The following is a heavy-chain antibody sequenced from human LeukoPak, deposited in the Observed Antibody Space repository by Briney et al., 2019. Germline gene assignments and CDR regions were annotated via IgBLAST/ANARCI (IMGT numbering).Heavy chain of an antibody. J-gene: IGHJ4*02. Sequence: GASVKVSCKAFGYTFINHWMHWVRQVPGQGLEWVGRISPIFGTANYAQKFQDRVTITADKSTSTAYMELSSLRSEDTAVYYCARDLGACYDILSCPPWGQGTLVTVSS. D-gene: IGHD3-9*01. V-gene: IGHV1-69*06. CDR2: ISPIFGTA. CDR3: ARDLGACYDILSCPP. CDR1: GYTFINHW.